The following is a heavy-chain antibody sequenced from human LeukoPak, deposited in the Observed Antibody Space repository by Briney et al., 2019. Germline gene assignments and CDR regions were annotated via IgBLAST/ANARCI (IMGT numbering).Heavy chain of an antibody. D-gene: IGHD4-11*01. CDR1: GGSISSNSYY. V-gene: IGHV4-61*05. Sequence: PSETLSLTCTVSGGSISSNSYYWGWVRQPPGKGLEWIGRIYTSGGTNYNPSLKSRVTMSIDTSKNQFSLKLSSVTAADTAVYYCATYDYSNYYMDVWGKGTTVTVSS. CDR3: ATYDYSNYYMDV. J-gene: IGHJ6*03. CDR2: IYTSGGT.